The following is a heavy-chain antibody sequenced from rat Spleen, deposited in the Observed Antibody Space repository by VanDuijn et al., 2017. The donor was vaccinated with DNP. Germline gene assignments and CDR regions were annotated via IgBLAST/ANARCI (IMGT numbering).Heavy chain of an antibody. CDR2: IWADGST. D-gene: IGHD1-1*01. Sequence: QVQLKESGPGLVQPSQTLSLTCTVSGFSLTSYHVHWVRQPPGKGLEWMGGIWADGSTNYNSALKSRLSISRDTSKSQVFLRMNSLQTEDTAIYFCTRFYHSPFDYWGQGVMVTVSS. CDR1: GFSLTSYH. V-gene: IGHV2-1*01. J-gene: IGHJ2*01. CDR3: TRFYHSPFDY.